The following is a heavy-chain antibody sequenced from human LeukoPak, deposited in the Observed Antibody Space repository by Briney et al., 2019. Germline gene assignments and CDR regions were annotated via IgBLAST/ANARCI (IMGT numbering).Heavy chain of an antibody. V-gene: IGHV1-69*13. D-gene: IGHD3-9*01. CDR1: GGTFSSYA. CDR2: IIPIFGTA. Sequence: SVKVFCKASGGTFSSYAISWVRQAPGQGLEWMGGIIPIFGTANYAQKFQGRVTITADESTSTAYMELSRLRSDDTAVYYCARPPAGISTGWFDYWGQGTLVTVSS. CDR3: ARPPAGISTGWFDY. J-gene: IGHJ4*02.